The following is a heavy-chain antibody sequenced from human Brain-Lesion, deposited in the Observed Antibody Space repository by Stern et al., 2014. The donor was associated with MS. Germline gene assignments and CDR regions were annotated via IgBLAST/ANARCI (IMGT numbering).Heavy chain of an antibody. D-gene: IGHD3-3*01. CDR3: ARDQRGITIFGVVTDYYYLGMDV. CDR1: GYIFTGYY. Sequence: QLVQSGAEVKKPGASVKVSCKTSGYIFTGYYIHWVRQAPGQGLEWMAWINPNTGGTKYAQKFQGRVTMSRDTSISTAYVELSSLTSDDTAVYYCARDQRGITIFGVVTDYYYLGMDVWGQGNTVTVSS. CDR2: INPNTGGT. V-gene: IGHV1-2*02. J-gene: IGHJ6*02.